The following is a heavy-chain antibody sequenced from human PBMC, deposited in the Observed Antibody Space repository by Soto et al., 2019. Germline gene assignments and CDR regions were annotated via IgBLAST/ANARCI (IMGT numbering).Heavy chain of an antibody. CDR3: ARESHDILTGPPWVWYFDL. J-gene: IGHJ2*01. Sequence: QVQLQQWGAGPLRPLETLSLTCGVSGGSFSGYYWAWIRQSPGKGLEWIGEINDRGSINYNPSLKSRVSISVDTSKNPYSLKLRSVTAADTAVYYCARESHDILTGPPWVWYFDLWGRGTLVTVSS. D-gene: IGHD3-9*01. V-gene: IGHV4-34*01. CDR2: INDRGSI. CDR1: GGSFSGYY.